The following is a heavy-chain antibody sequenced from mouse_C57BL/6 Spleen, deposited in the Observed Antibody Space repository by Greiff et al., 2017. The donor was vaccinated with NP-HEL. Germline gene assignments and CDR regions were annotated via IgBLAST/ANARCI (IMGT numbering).Heavy chain of an antibody. CDR2: ILPGSGST. J-gene: IGHJ4*01. D-gene: IGHD2-5*01. CDR3: ARGAYSNYLYAMDY. Sequence: QVQLQQSGAELMKPGASVKLSCKATGYTFTGYWIEWVKQRPGHGLEWIGEILPGSGSTNYNEKFKGKATFTADTSSNTAYMQLSSLTTDDSAIYYCARGAYSNYLYAMDYWGQGTSVTVSS. V-gene: IGHV1-9*01. CDR1: GYTFTGYW.